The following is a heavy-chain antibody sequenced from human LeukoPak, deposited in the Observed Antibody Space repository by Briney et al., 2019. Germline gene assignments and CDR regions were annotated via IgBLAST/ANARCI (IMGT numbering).Heavy chain of an antibody. CDR2: IKQDGSEK. CDR1: GFTFSSYW. Sequence: PGGSLRLSCAASGFTFSSYWMSRVRQAPGKGLEWVANIKQDGSEKYYVDSVKGRFTISRDNAKNSLYLQMNSLRAEDTAVYYCAREAVHYYYYYMDVWGKGTTVTVSS. CDR3: AREAVHYYYYYMDV. D-gene: IGHD6-19*01. J-gene: IGHJ6*03. V-gene: IGHV3-7*01.